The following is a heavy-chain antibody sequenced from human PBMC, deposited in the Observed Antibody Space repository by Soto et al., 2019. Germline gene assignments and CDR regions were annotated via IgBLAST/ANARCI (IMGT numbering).Heavy chain of an antibody. V-gene: IGHV3-23*01. CDR3: ARDQAGYHDSSDY. Sequence: LRLSCAAPGFTFSTYAMSWVRQAPGKGLEGVSVITSTGGGTYYAGSVVGRFTISRDNSKNTLYLQMNSLRAEDTAVYYCARDQAGYHDSSDYWGQGTLVTVSS. CDR2: ITSTGGGT. J-gene: IGHJ4*02. CDR1: GFTFSTYA. D-gene: IGHD3-22*01.